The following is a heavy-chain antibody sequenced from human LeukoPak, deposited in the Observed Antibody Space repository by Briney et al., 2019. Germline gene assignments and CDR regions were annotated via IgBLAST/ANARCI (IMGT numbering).Heavy chain of an antibody. CDR1: GFTFDDYT. Sequence: PGGSLRLSCAASGFTFDDYTMHWVRQAPGKGLEWVSLISWDGGSTYYADSVKGRFTISRDNAKNSLYLQMNSLRAEDMALYYCAKGFWIQLSDAFDIWGQGTMVTVSS. CDR3: AKGFWIQLSDAFDI. D-gene: IGHD5-18*01. J-gene: IGHJ3*02. CDR2: ISWDGGST. V-gene: IGHV3-43*01.